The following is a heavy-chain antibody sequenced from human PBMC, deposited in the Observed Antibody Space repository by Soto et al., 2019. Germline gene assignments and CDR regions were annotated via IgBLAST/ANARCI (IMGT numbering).Heavy chain of an antibody. D-gene: IGHD5-12*01. V-gene: IGHV3-30*18. CDR1: GFTFSSYG. Sequence: PGGSLRLSCAASGFTFSSYGMHWVRQAPGKGLEWVAVISYDGSNKYYADSVKGRFTISRDNSKNTLYLQMNSLRAEDTAVYYCAKEGGVATVALGYWGQGTLVTVSS. CDR3: AKEGGVATVALGY. CDR2: ISYDGSNK. J-gene: IGHJ4*02.